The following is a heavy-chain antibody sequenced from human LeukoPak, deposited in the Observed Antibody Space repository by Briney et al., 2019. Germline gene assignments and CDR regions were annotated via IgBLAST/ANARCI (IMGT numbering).Heavy chain of an antibody. CDR3: ARSITMIVVVDIWPLYYYGMDV. Sequence: SVKVSCKASGGTFSSYAISWVRQAPGQGLEWMGGIIPIFGTANYAQKFQGRVTITADESTSTAYMELSGLRSEDTAVYYCARSITMIVVVDIWPLYYYGMDVWGQGTTVTVSS. CDR1: GGTFSSYA. V-gene: IGHV1-69*01. CDR2: IIPIFGTA. J-gene: IGHJ6*02. D-gene: IGHD3-22*01.